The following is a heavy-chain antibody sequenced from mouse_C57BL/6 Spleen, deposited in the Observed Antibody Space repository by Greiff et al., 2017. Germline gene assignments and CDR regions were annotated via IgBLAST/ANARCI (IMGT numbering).Heavy chain of an antibody. D-gene: IGHD2-5*01. Sequence: QVQLQQSGAELVRPGASVTLSCKASGYTFTDYEMHWVKQTPVHGLEWIGAIDPETGGTAYNQKFKGKAILTADKSSSTAYMELRSLTSEDSAVYDGTRDDYSNQYYCDYGGQGTTLTVSS. CDR1: GYTFTDYE. CDR2: IDPETGGT. V-gene: IGHV1-15*01. CDR3: TRDDYSNQYYCDY. J-gene: IGHJ2*01.